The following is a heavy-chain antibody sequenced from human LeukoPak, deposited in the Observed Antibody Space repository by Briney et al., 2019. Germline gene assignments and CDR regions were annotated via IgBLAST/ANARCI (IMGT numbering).Heavy chain of an antibody. CDR1: GFTFDDYA. Sequence: GGPLRLSCAASGFTFDDYAMHWVRQAPGKGLEWVSGISWNSGSIGYADSVKGRFTISRDNAKNSLYLQMNSLRAEDTALYYCASILRFLEWPRFDPWGQGTLVTVSS. CDR3: ASILRFLEWPRFDP. V-gene: IGHV3-9*01. D-gene: IGHD3-3*01. CDR2: ISWNSGSI. J-gene: IGHJ5*02.